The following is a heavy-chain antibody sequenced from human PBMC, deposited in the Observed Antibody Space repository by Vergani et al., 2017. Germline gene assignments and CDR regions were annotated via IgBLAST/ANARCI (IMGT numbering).Heavy chain of an antibody. CDR1: GFTFIMHA. J-gene: IGHJ5*02. Sequence: EVQVVESGGGLVQPGGSLRLSCAASGFTFIMHAMSWVRQAPGKGLEWVSTLSASDRRTHYADSVKGRFIISRDNAENSLYLQMNNLRAGDTAIYYCARGGTRWFDPWGQGTLVTVSS. D-gene: IGHD3-16*01. CDR2: LSASDRRT. V-gene: IGHV3-23*04. CDR3: ARGGTRWFDP.